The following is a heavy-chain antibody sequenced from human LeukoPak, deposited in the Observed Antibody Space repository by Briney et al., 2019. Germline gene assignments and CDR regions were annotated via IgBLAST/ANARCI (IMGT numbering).Heavy chain of an antibody. CDR1: GYNSDTYW. V-gene: IGHV5-10-1*01. CDR2: IDLSDSYT. Sequence: GESLKISCQGYGYNSDTYWMNWVRQMPGKGLEWMGRIDLSDSYTKYSPSFQGHVTISADKSISTAYLQWSSLKASDTAMYYCARGTKNYDTSAYRPDHAFDIWGPVTVVTVSS. J-gene: IGHJ3*02. D-gene: IGHD3-22*01. CDR3: ARGTKNYDTSAYRPDHAFDI.